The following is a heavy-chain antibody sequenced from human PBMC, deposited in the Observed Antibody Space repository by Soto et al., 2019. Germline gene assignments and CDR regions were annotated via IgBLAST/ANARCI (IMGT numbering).Heavy chain of an antibody. CDR3: ARDGNWNLDYSYGMDV. J-gene: IGHJ6*02. V-gene: IGHV4-61*01. CDR1: GGSVSSGSYY. CDR2: IYYSGST. Sequence: PSETLSLTCTVSGGSVSSGSYYWSWIRQPPGKGLEWIGYIYYSGSTNYNPSLKSRVTISVDTSKNQFSLKLSSVTAADTAVYYCARDGNWNLDYSYGMDVWGQGTTVTVSS. D-gene: IGHD1-7*01.